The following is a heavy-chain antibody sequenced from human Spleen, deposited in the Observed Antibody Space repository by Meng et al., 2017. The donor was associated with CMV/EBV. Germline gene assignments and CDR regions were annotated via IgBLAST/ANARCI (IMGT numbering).Heavy chain of an antibody. CDR3: ARDYKVVGYYGMDV. V-gene: IGHV3-21*04. D-gene: IGHD2-15*01. Sequence: GESLKISCAASGFTFSSHYMSWVRQAPGKGLEWVSSISGSSDYIYYADSMKGRFAISRDNAKKSLHLQMNSLRVEDTAVYYCARDYKVVGYYGMDVWGQGTMVTVSS. J-gene: IGHJ6*02. CDR2: ISGSSDYI. CDR1: GFTFSSHY.